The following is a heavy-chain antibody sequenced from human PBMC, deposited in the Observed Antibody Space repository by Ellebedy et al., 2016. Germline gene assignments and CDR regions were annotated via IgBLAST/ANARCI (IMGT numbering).Heavy chain of an antibody. V-gene: IGHV4-39*01. CDR2: MYYGGST. J-gene: IGHJ2*01. CDR3: ASRPNWYFDL. CDR1: GGSVRSSSYY. Sequence: SETLSLTXTVSGGSVRSSSYYWDWIRQPPGKGLEWIGSMYYGGSTNYNPSLKSRVTISVDTSKNQFSLKLTSVTAADTAVYYCASRPNWYFDLWGRGTLVTVSS.